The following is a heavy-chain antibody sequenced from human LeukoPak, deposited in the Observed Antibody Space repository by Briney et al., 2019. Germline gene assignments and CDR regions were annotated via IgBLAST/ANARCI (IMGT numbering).Heavy chain of an antibody. Sequence: GGSLRLSCAASGFTLSYYWMHWVRQGPGKGLVWVSTISGDGSTTHYADSVTGRFTISRDNAKNTLYLEMNSLRAEDTAVYYCARDPRNKGFDPWGQGTLVTVSS. CDR3: ARDPRNKGFDP. D-gene: IGHD1/OR15-1a*01. J-gene: IGHJ5*02. CDR2: ISGDGSTT. V-gene: IGHV3-74*01. CDR1: GFTLSYYW.